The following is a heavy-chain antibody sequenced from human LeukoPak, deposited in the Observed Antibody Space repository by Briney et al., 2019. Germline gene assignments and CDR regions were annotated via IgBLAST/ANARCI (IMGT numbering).Heavy chain of an antibody. CDR2: ISYDGSNK. Sequence: PGGSLRLSCAASGFTFSSYAMHWVRQAPGKGLEWVAVISYDGSNKYYADSVKGRFTISRDNSKNTLYLQMNSLRAEDTAVYYCARGRYYYDSSGYVWYYYYMDVWGKGTTVTVSS. CDR1: GFTFSSYA. J-gene: IGHJ6*03. CDR3: ARGRYYYDSSGYVWYYYYMDV. D-gene: IGHD3-22*01. V-gene: IGHV3-30*04.